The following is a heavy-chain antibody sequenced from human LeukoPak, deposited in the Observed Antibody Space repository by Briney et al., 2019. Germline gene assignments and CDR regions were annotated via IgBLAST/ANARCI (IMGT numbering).Heavy chain of an antibody. CDR3: ARGFPSDFDP. Sequence: GGSLRLSCAASGFTFSSYAMHWVRQAPGKGLEWVALISYDGSNKYYADSVKGRFTISRDNSKNTLYLQMNSLRSDDTAVYYCARGFPSDFDPWGQGTLVTVSS. V-gene: IGHV3-30-3*01. J-gene: IGHJ5*02. CDR2: ISYDGSNK. CDR1: GFTFSSYA.